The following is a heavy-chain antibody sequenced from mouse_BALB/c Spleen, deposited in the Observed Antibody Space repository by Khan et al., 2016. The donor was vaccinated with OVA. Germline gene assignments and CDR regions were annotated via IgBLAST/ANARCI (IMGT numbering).Heavy chain of an antibody. CDR1: GFTFSTYW. J-gene: IGHJ2*01. CDR2: IYPSTDYT. Sequence: VQLQQSGAELVRPGASVKLSCKASGFTFSTYWINWVRQRPGQGLEWIGNIYPSTDYTNSNERFKDKATLTVDKSSSTAYMQLSSPTSEDSAVYYCIRYGAVADYWGQGITLTVSS. CDR3: IRYGAVADY. D-gene: IGHD1-1*01. V-gene: IGHV1-69*02.